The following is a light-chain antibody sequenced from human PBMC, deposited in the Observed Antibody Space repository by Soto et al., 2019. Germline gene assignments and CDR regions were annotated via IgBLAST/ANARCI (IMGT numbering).Light chain of an antibody. CDR3: QQSDEGT. CDR1: QSVSSSY. Sequence: DTVLTHSAVALSLDPGERSTLACRASQSVSSSYFAWYQQKPGQAPRLLIYAASRRASGIPDRFSGSGSGTDFTLTIRRLEPEDFAVYYCQQSDEGTFGQGTKVDI. J-gene: IGKJ1*01. V-gene: IGKV3-20*01. CDR2: AAS.